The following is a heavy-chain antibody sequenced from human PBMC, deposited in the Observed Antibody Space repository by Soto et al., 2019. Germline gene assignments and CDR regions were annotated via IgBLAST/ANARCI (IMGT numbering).Heavy chain of an antibody. CDR3: ARYRREAVAGYTLDN. D-gene: IGHD6-13*01. J-gene: IGHJ4*02. Sequence: LSLTCTVSGGSLSSNYWTWIRQPPGKGLEWIGYVYNSGSTNYNPSLKSRVTISEDTSKSQFSLKVNSMTAADTAVYYCARYRREAVAGYTLDNWGQGILVTVSS. CDR2: VYNSGST. V-gene: IGHV4-59*01. CDR1: GGSLSSNY.